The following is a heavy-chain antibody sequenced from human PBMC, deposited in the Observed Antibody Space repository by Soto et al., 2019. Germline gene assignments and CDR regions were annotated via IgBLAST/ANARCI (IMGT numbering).Heavy chain of an antibody. CDR2: IYYSGST. D-gene: IGHD3-22*01. Sequence: SETLSLTCTVSGGSISSYYWSWIRQPPGKGLEWIGYIYYSGSTNYNPSLKSRVTISVDTSKNQFSLKLSSVTAADTAVYYCARALYYYDSGGYTDWYAPCGQGTLVIVSA. J-gene: IGHJ5*01. CDR1: GGSISSYY. CDR3: ARALYYYDSGGYTDWYAP. V-gene: IGHV4-59*01.